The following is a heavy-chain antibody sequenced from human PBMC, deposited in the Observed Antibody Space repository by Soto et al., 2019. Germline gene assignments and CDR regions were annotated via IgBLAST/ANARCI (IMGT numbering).Heavy chain of an antibody. Sequence: PSETLSLTCAVYGGSFSGYYWGWIRQPPGKGLEWIGEINHSGSTNYNPSLKSRVTIAADTSKNQFSLKLSSVTAADTAVYYCARGIVVIAATPLGAFDIWGQGTMVTVSS. CDR3: ARGIVVIAATPLGAFDI. CDR2: INHSGST. J-gene: IGHJ3*02. V-gene: IGHV4-34*01. CDR1: GGSFSGYY. D-gene: IGHD2-15*01.